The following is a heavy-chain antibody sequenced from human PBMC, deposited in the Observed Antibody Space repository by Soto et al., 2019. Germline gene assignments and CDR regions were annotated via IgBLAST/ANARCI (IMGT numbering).Heavy chain of an antibody. CDR3: AKGRPPYYGSGSYYSFNY. V-gene: IGHV4-34*01. J-gene: IGHJ4*02. Sequence: PSETLSLTCAVYGGSFSGYYWSWIRQPPGKGLEWNGEINHSGSTNYNPSLKSRVTISVDTSKNHFSLKLSFVTAADTAVFYCAKGRPPYYGSGSYYSFNYWGQGTLVTVSS. CDR2: INHSGST. D-gene: IGHD3-10*01. CDR1: GGSFSGYY.